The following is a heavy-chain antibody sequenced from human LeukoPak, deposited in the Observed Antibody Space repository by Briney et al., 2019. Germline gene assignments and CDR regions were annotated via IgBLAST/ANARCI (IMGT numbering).Heavy chain of an antibody. CDR3: AKDNPYDSSGYWSY. Sequence: GGSLRLSCAASGFTFSSYGMSWVRQAPGKGLEWVSGISGSGGSTYYADSVKGRFTISRDNSKNTLYLQMNSLRAEDTAVYYCAKDNPYDSSGYWSYWGQGTPVTVSS. V-gene: IGHV3-23*01. D-gene: IGHD3-22*01. CDR2: ISGSGGST. CDR1: GFTFSSYG. J-gene: IGHJ4*02.